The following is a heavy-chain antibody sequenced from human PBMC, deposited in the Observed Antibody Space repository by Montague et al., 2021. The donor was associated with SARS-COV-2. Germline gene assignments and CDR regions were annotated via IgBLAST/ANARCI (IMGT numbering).Heavy chain of an antibody. CDR2: IFYDGTS. CDR3: ARHKAWNVAPYYFDY. Sequence: SETLSLTCTVSGVSISSAHYCWGWVRQTPGKGLEWIGNIFYDGTSRSNPSLNGRVTISVDTSKSQLSLRLSSVTAADTAVYFCARHKAWNVAPYYFDYWGQGTMVTVSS. CDR1: GVSISSAHYC. D-gene: IGHD1-1*01. J-gene: IGHJ4*02. V-gene: IGHV4-39*01.